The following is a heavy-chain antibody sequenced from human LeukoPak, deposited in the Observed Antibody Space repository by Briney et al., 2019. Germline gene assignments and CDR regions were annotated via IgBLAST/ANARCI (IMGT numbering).Heavy chain of an antibody. CDR2: IYPSGGT. V-gene: IGHV4-4*07. Sequence: SETLSLTCSVSGGSLSDHYWSWIRQPAGKTLEWIGRIYPSGGTNYNPSLKSRVTISVDTSKNQFSLKLSSVTAADTAVYYCARRSYGDVPPDYWGQGTLVTVSS. D-gene: IGHD4-17*01. CDR1: GGSLSDHY. CDR3: ARRSYGDVPPDY. J-gene: IGHJ4*02.